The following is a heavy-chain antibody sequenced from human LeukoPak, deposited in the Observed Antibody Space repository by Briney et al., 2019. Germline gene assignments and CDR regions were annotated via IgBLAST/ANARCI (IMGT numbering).Heavy chain of an antibody. CDR3: ARGRAVMS. D-gene: IGHD3-16*01. Sequence: PSETLSLTCAVYGGSFSGYYWSWIRQPPGKGLEWIGEINHSGSTNYNPSLKSRVTISVDTSKNQFSLKLSSVTAADTAVYYCARGRAVMSWGQGTLVTVSS. CDR2: INHSGST. CDR1: GGSFSGYY. J-gene: IGHJ4*02. V-gene: IGHV4-34*01.